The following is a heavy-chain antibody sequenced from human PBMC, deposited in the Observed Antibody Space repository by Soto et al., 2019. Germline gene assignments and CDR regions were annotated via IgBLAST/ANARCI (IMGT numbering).Heavy chain of an antibody. CDR3: AKEGVYGSGSYYSSWYYYGMDV. Sequence: PGGSLRLSCAASGFTFSSYAMSWVRQAPGKGLEWVSAISGSGGSTYYADSVKGRFTISRDNSKNTLYLQMNSLRAEDTAVYYCAKEGVYGSGSYYSSWYYYGMDVWGQGTTVTVS. J-gene: IGHJ6*02. CDR1: GFTFSSYA. V-gene: IGHV3-23*01. D-gene: IGHD3-10*01. CDR2: ISGSGGST.